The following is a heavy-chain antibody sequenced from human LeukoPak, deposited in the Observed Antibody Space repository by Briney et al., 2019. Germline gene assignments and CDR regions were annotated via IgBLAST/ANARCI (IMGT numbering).Heavy chain of an antibody. J-gene: IGHJ4*02. CDR3: ARDHMGYDY. CDR2: ISSGRSTT. V-gene: IGHV3-48*04. CDR1: GFTFSTYG. D-gene: IGHD1-26*01. Sequence: GGSLRLSCAASGFTFSTYGTNWVRQAPGKGLEWVSYISSGRSTTYYAGSVKGRFTVSRENAKNSLYLQMNSLRAEDTAVYYCARDHMGYDYWGQGTLVTVSS.